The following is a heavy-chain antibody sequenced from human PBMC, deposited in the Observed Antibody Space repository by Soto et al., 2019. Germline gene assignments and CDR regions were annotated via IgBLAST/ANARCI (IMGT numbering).Heavy chain of an antibody. J-gene: IGHJ4*02. CDR1: GFTFSSYS. Sequence: GSLRLSCAASGFTFSSYSMNWVRQAPGKGLEWVSSISSSSSYIYYADSVKGRFTISRDNAKNSLYLQMNSLRAEDMAVYYCARENWNGNFDYWGKGTLVTVSS. V-gene: IGHV3-21*01. CDR3: ARENWNGNFDY. D-gene: IGHD1-1*01. CDR2: ISSSSSYI.